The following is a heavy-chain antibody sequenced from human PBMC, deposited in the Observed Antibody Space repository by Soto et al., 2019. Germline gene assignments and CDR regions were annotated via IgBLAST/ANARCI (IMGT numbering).Heavy chain of an antibody. Sequence: GGSLRLSCAASGFAFSSYWMHWVRQAPGKGLVWVSLINTDGSSTNYADSVKGRFTISRDNAKNTLYLQMNNLRAEDTAVYYCAYCSGGRCYSYYSYMDVWGKGTTVTVSS. CDR1: GFAFSSYW. CDR3: AYCSGGRCYSYYSYMDV. CDR2: INTDGSST. D-gene: IGHD2-15*01. V-gene: IGHV3-74*01. J-gene: IGHJ6*03.